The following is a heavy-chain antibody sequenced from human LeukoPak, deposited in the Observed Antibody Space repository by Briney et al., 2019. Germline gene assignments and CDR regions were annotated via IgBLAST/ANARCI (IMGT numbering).Heavy chain of an antibody. CDR1: GYTFTGYY. CDR2: INPNSGGT. CDR3: ARDRTGSGWSRYYFDY. J-gene: IGHJ4*02. Sequence: PVASVKVSCKASGYTFTGYYMHWVRQAPGQGLEWMGWINPNSGGTNFAQKFQGRVTMTRDTSISTAYMELSRLRSDDTAVYYCARDRTGSGWSRYYFDYWGQGTLVTVSS. D-gene: IGHD6-19*01. V-gene: IGHV1-2*02.